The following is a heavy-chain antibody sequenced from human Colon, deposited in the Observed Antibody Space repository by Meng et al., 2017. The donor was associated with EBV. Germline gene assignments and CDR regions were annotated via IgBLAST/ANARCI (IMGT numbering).Heavy chain of an antibody. J-gene: IGHJ4*02. CDR1: GASISGNNG. V-gene: IGHV4-4*03. CDR3: ARGNAYNAPSFDY. CDR2: IYHGGNT. D-gene: IGHD5-24*01. Sequence: APSLVSPHGPITLTSVVSGASISGNNGWDWVRQPTGKGLEWIGEIYHGGNTNYNPSLKSRVTISVDRSNDQFSLSLSSVTAADTAVYYCARGNAYNAPSFDYWGQGTLVTVSS.